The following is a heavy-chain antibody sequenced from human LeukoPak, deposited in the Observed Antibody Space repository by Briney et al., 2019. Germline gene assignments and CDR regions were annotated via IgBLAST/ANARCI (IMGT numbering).Heavy chain of an antibody. J-gene: IGHJ4*02. Sequence: PSETLSLTCTVSGGSTISSSSYYWGWIRQPPGKGLEWIGIIYYSGSTYYHPSLKSRVAISIDTSKNQFSLKLTSVTAADTAVYYCARLAVAGTYPDYWGQGTLVTVSS. CDR3: ARLAVAGTYPDY. CDR2: IYYSGST. D-gene: IGHD6-19*01. CDR1: GGSTISSSSYY. V-gene: IGHV4-39*01.